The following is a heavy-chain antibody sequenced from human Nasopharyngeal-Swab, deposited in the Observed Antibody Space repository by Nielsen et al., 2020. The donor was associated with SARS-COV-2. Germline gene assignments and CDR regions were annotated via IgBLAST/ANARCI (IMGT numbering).Heavy chain of an antibody. Sequence: GESLKISCAASGFTFSNAWMSWVRQAPGKGLEWVGRIKSKTDGGTTDYAAPVKGRFTISRDDSKTTLYLQMNSLKTEDTAVYYCTTEIVSYGWSMVSGYFDYWGQGTLVTVSS. CDR3: TTEIVSYGWSMVSGYFDY. V-gene: IGHV3-15*01. J-gene: IGHJ4*02. CDR2: IKSKTDGGTT. CDR1: GFTFSNAW. D-gene: IGHD5-18*01.